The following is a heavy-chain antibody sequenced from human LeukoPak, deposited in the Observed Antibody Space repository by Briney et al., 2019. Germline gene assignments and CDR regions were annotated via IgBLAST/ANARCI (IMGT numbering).Heavy chain of an antibody. V-gene: IGHV3-30-3*01. CDR1: GFTFSSYA. D-gene: IGHD2-15*01. CDR3: ARGSVGTPPPFDY. CDR2: ISYDGSSK. J-gene: IGHJ4*02. Sequence: GGSLRLSCAASGFTFSSYAIHWVRQAPGKGLDWVALISYDGSSKYHADSVKGRFTISRDSSTLYLQMNSLRTEDTAVYYCARGSVGTPPPFDYWGQGTLVTVSS.